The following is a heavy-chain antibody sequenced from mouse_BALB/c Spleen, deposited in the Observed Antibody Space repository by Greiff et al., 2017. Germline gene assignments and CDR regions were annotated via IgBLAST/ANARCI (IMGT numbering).Heavy chain of an antibody. Sequence: QVQLQQPGAELVKPGASVKMSCKASGYTFTSYNMHWVKQTPGQGLEWIGAIYPGNGDTSYNQKFKGKATLTADKSSSTAYMQLSSLTSEDSAVYYCARGGYGNHPSWFAYWGQGTLVTVSA. J-gene: IGHJ3*01. CDR2: IYPGNGDT. CDR3: ARGGYGNHPSWFAY. CDR1: GYTFTSYN. V-gene: IGHV1-12*01. D-gene: IGHD2-1*01.